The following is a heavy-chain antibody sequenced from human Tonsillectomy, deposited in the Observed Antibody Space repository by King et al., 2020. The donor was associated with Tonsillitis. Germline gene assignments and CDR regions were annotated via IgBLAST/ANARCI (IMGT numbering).Heavy chain of an antibody. CDR2: GYYSGST. V-gene: IGHV4-39*01. D-gene: IGHD1-26*01. J-gene: IGHJ3*02. CDR1: GDSISSSLYY. Sequence: MQLQESGPGLVKPSETLSLTCSVSGDSISSSLYYWGWIRQPPGKGLEWIGSGYYSGSTYHNPSLKSRVTISIDTSKNQFSLKLSSVTAADTALYYCARRGAAGMVGIRRGAYDIWGQGTMVIVSS. CDR3: ARRGAAGMVGIRRGAYDI.